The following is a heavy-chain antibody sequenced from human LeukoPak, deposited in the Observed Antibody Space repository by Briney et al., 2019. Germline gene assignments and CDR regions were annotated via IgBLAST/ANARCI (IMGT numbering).Heavy chain of an antibody. D-gene: IGHD3-16*01. CDR1: GGSISSGGYY. Sequence: SETLSLTWTVSGGSISSGGYYWSWIRQHPGKGLEWIGYIYYSGSTYYNPSLKSRVTISVDTSKNQFSLKLSSVTAADTAVYYCARERNTGVMDYWGQGTLVTVSS. CDR3: ARERNTGVMDY. J-gene: IGHJ4*02. CDR2: IYYSGST. V-gene: IGHV4-31*02.